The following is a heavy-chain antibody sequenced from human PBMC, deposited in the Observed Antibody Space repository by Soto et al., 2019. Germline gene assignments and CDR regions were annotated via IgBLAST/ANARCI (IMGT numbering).Heavy chain of an antibody. CDR2: ISAYNGNT. D-gene: IGHD6-13*01. Sequence: ASVKVSCKASGYTFTSYGISWVRQAPGQGLEWMGWISAYNGNTNYAQKLQGRVTMTTDTSTSTAYMELRSLRSDDTAVYYCARGAYSRPYYYYYYMDVWGKGTTVTVSS. CDR3: ARGAYSRPYYYYYYMDV. J-gene: IGHJ6*03. CDR1: GYTFTSYG. V-gene: IGHV1-18*01.